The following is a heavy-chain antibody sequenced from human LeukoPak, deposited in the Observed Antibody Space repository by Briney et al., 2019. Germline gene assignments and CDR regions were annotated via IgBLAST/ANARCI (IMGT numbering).Heavy chain of an antibody. CDR1: GYTFSSYG. V-gene: IGHV1-18*01. CDR2: ISVYNVNT. D-gene: IGHD5-24*01. CDR3: ARDRDGYNGGDY. Sequence: ASVKVSCKASGYTFSSYGISWVRQAPGQGLEWMGWISVYNVNTNYAQKLQGRVTMTTDTSTSTDYMELRSLRSDDTAVYYCARDRDGYNGGDYWGQGTLVTVSS. J-gene: IGHJ4*02.